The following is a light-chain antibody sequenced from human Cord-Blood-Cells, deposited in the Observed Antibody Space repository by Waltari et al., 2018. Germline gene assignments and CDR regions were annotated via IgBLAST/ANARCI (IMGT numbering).Light chain of an antibody. Sequence: QSALTQPRSVSGSPGQSVTISCTGTSSDVGGYNYVSWYQQHPGKAPKLMIYDVSKRRAGVPDRFSGSKSGNTASLTISGLQAEDEADYYCSSYTSSSTYVFGTGTKVTVL. CDR2: DVS. CDR1: SSDVGGYNY. V-gene: IGLV2-11*01. J-gene: IGLJ1*01. CDR3: SSYTSSSTYV.